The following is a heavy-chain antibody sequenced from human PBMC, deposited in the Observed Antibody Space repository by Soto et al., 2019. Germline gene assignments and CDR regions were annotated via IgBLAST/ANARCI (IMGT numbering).Heavy chain of an antibody. V-gene: IGHV4-59*01. CDR1: GASMFDYY. Sequence: QVQLQESGPGLVKPSETLSLTCTVSGASMFDYYGSWIRQFPGKELEHIGYVHYSGSVNYNPSLRSRATISMDTSKKQASLKLRSVSAADTAIYYCARSGHSFAVAVWGEGILVTVSS. CDR2: VHYSGSV. CDR3: ARSGHSFAVAV. J-gene: IGHJ4*02. D-gene: IGHD6-19*01.